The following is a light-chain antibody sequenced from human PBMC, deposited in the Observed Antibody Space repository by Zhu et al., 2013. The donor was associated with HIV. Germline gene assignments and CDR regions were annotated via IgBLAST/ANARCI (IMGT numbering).Light chain of an antibody. V-gene: IGKV3-20*01. CDR3: QQYGNSPPWT. CDR1: QSVASNY. Sequence: DIVLTQSPDTLSLSPGERATLSCRASQSVASNYLAWYRQKPGQSPSLLIYGASSRAIDVPVRFSGSGSGTDFTLTISRLEPEDFAVYFCQQYGNSPPWTFGQGTKVEIK. J-gene: IGKJ1*01. CDR2: GAS.